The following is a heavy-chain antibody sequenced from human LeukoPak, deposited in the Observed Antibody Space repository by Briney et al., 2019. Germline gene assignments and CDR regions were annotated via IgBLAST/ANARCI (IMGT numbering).Heavy chain of an antibody. V-gene: IGHV3-48*01. J-gene: IGHJ6*03. CDR3: ARDDDRDFWSGYYRDYMDV. D-gene: IGHD3-3*01. CDR2: ISSSSSII. Sequence: PGGSLRLSCAASGFTFSSYSMNWVRQAPGKGLEWVSYISSSSSIIYYADSVKGRFTISRDNAKNSLYLQMNSLRAEDTAVYYCARDDDRDFWSGYYRDYMDVWGKGTTVTVSS. CDR1: GFTFSSYS.